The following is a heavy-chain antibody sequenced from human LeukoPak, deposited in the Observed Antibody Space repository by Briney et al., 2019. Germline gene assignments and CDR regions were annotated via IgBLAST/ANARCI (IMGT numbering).Heavy chain of an antibody. Sequence: ASVKVSCKASGYTFTSYDINWVRQATGQGLEWMGWMNPNSGNTGYAQKFQGRVTMTRNTSISTAYMELSSLRSEDTAVYYCARMYSSSWYRYDYWGQGTLVTVSS. CDR1: GYTFTSYD. CDR3: ARMYSSSWYRYDY. V-gene: IGHV1-8*01. J-gene: IGHJ4*02. CDR2: MNPNSGNT. D-gene: IGHD6-13*01.